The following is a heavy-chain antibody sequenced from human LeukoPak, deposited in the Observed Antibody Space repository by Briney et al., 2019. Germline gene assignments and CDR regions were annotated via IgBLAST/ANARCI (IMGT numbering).Heavy chain of an antibody. V-gene: IGHV4-59*08. Sequence: KASETLSLTCTVSGGSISSYYWCWIRQPPGKGLEWIGYIYYSGSTNYNPSLKSRVTISVDTSKNQFSLKLSSVTAADTAVYYCARSGSGYYSDYYYGMDVWGQGTTVTVSS. D-gene: IGHD3-22*01. CDR2: IYYSGST. CDR3: ARSGSGYYSDYYYGMDV. CDR1: GGSISSYY. J-gene: IGHJ6*02.